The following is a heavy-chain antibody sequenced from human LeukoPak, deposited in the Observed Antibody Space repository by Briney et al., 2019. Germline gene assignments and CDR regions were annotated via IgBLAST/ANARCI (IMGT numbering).Heavy chain of an antibody. CDR3: ARARYYYDGSGYSPYGMDV. D-gene: IGHD3-22*01. CDR1: GGSISTYY. V-gene: IGHV4-59*08. CDR2: IYYSGST. Sequence: PSETLSLTCTVSGGSISTYYWSWIRQPPGKGVEWLGYIYYSGSTNYNPSLKSRVTISVDTSKNQFSLKLSSVTAADTAVYYCARARYYYDGSGYSPYGMDVWGQGTTVTVSS. J-gene: IGHJ6*02.